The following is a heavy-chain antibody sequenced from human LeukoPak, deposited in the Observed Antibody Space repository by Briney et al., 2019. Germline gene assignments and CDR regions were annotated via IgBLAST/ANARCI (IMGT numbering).Heavy chain of an antibody. CDR3: ARDYYGSGSYSWFDP. D-gene: IGHD3-10*01. CDR2: ISAYNGNT. V-gene: IGHV1-18*01. J-gene: IGHJ5*02. CDR1: GYTFTSYG. Sequence: GASVTVSCKASGYTFTSYGISWVRQAPGQGLEWMGWISAYNGNTNYAQKLQGRVTMTTDTSTSTAYMELRSLRSDDTAVYYCARDYYGSGSYSWFDPWGQGTLVTVSS.